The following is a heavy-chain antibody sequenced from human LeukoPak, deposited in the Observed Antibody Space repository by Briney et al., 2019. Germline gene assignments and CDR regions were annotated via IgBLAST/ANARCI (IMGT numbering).Heavy chain of an antibody. CDR2: IHHNGVT. Sequence: PSETLSLTCTVSGGSINSGSYYWGWIRQPPVRGLEWIGSIHHNGVTFYNPSLKTRATVSVDTSKNQFSLKLISVTAADTAVYYCTAERAGTIVDYWGQGTLVTVSS. CDR3: TAERAGTIVDY. V-gene: IGHV4-39*07. CDR1: GGSINSGSYY. D-gene: IGHD1-1*01. J-gene: IGHJ4*02.